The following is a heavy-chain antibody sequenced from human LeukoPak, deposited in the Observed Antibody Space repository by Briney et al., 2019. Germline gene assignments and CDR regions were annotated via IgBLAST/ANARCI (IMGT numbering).Heavy chain of an antibody. V-gene: IGHV4-39*02. CDR3: ARDLCVGGTCYGIDY. CDR1: GASISSSSYF. D-gene: IGHD2-15*01. Sequence: KPSETLSLTCIVSGASISSSSYFWGWIRQPPGKGLEWIGSIHYSGSAYYNPSLKSRVTISVDTSKSQFSLKLTSVTAADTAVYYCARDLCVGGTCYGIDYWGQGTLVTVSS. CDR2: IHYSGSA. J-gene: IGHJ4*02.